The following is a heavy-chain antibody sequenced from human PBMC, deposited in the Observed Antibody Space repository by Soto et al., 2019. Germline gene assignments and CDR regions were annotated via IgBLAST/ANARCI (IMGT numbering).Heavy chain of an antibody. V-gene: IGHV4-39*02. CDR1: GDSISSSSYY. Sequence: QLQLQESGPGLVKPSETLSLTCTVSGDSISSSSYYWGWIRQPPGKGLEWIGSFYYSGSTYYNPSLKRRVTISVDTSKNHFSLRLSSVTAADTAVYYCASNTLRMAGTDYWGQGTLVTVSS. D-gene: IGHD6-19*01. CDR3: ASNTLRMAGTDY. CDR2: FYYSGST. J-gene: IGHJ4*02.